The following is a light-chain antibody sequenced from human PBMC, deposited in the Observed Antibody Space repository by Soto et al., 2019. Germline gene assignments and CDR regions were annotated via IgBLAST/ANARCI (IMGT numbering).Light chain of an antibody. J-gene: IGKJ1*01. V-gene: IGKV1-5*01. CDR2: GAS. CDR3: QQYNNSPCT. Sequence: DIQMTQSPSTLSASVGERVTITCRASQSFSDWLAWYQQKPGKAPKLLIYGASNLESGVPSRFSCSGSGTEFTLTINSLQPDDFATYYCQQYNNSPCTFGKGTKVVIK. CDR1: QSFSDW.